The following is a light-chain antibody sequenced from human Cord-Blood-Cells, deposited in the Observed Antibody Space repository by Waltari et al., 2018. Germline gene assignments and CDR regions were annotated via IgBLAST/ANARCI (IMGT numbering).Light chain of an antibody. CDR3: SSYTSSSPYV. CDR1: SCDVRGYNY. J-gene: IGLJ1*01. Sequence: QSALTQPASVSGSPGQSIIISCTGPSCDVRGYNYFSWYQQHPGKAHKLMIYDFSKRPSGVSNRFSGSKSGNTASLTISGLQAEDEADYYCSSYTSSSPYVFGTGTKVTVL. V-gene: IGLV2-14*01. CDR2: DFS.